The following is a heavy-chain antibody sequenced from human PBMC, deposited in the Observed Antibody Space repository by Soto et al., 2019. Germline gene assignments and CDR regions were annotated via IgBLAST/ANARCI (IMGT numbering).Heavy chain of an antibody. Sequence: SETLSLTCAVSRYSISSGYYWGWIRQPPGKGLEWIGSIYHSGSTYYNPSLKSRVTISLDTSKNQFSLKLSSVTAADTAVYYCARGELGLFDLGDWGQGSLVTVSS. CDR2: IYHSGST. D-gene: IGHD3-10*01. J-gene: IGHJ4*02. V-gene: IGHV4-38-2*01. CDR3: ARGELGLFDLGD. CDR1: RYSISSGYY.